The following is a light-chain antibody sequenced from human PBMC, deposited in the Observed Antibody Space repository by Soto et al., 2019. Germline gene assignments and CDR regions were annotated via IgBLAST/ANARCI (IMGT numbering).Light chain of an antibody. CDR1: QSVLYSSNNKNY. J-gene: IGKJ1*01. CDR3: QQYYSTPWT. V-gene: IGKV4-1*01. CDR2: WAS. Sequence: DIVMTQSPDSLAVSLGERATINCKSSQSVLYSSNNKNYLAWYQQKPGQPPKLLISWASTRESGVPDRFSGSGSGTEFTLTISSLQAEDVAIYYCQQYYSTPWTFGHGTKVEIK.